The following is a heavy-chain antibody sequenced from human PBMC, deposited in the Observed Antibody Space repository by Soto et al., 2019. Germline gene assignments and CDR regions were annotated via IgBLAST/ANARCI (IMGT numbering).Heavy chain of an antibody. CDR3: AKDRKLRWFDP. CDR1: GFTFSSYA. CDR2: ISGSGGST. J-gene: IGHJ5*02. D-gene: IGHD1-7*01. Sequence: GGSLSLSCAASGFTFSSYAMSWVRQAPGKGLEWVSAISGSGGSTYYADSVKGRFTIPRDSSKNTLYLQMNSLRAEDTAVYYCAKDRKLRWFDPWGQGTLVTVSS. V-gene: IGHV3-23*01.